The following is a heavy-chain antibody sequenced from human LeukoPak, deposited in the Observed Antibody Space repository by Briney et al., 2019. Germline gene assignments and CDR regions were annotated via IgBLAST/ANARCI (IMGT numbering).Heavy chain of an antibody. J-gene: IGHJ4*02. CDR1: GGSISSGDYY. Sequence: NTSETLSLTCTVSGGSISSGDYYWSWIRQPPGKGLEWIGYIYYSGSTYYNPSLKSRVTISVDTSKNQFSLKLSSVTAADTAVYYCAGGSSGYLVYWGQGTLVTVSS. CDR3: AGGSSGYLVY. CDR2: IYYSGST. V-gene: IGHV4-30-4*01. D-gene: IGHD3-22*01.